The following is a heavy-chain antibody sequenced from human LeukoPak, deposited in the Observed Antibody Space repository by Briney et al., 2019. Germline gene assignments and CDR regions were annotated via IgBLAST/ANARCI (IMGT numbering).Heavy chain of an antibody. CDR3: ARDGSVLMVYAIQGYGMDV. Sequence: GGSLRLSCVASGFTFSIYTMSWVRQAPGKGLEWVSSITSSSSSMYSADSVKGRFTISRDNAKNSLYLQMNSLRAEDTAVYYCARDGSVLMVYAIQGYGMDVWGQGTTVTVSS. CDR1: GFTFSIYT. J-gene: IGHJ6*02. D-gene: IGHD2-8*01. V-gene: IGHV3-21*01. CDR2: ITSSSSSM.